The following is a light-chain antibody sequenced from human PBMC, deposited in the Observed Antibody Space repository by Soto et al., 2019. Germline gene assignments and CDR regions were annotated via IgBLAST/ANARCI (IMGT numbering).Light chain of an antibody. J-gene: IGLJ2*01. V-gene: IGLV2-14*01. CDR2: DVS. Sequence: QSVLTQPASVSGSPGQSITISCTGTSSDVDGYNYVSWYQQHPGKAPKLMIYDVSNRPSGVSNRFSGSKSGNTASLTISGLQAEDEADYYCSSYTSGSTLVVFGGGTKLTVL. CDR1: SSDVDGYNY. CDR3: SSYTSGSTLVV.